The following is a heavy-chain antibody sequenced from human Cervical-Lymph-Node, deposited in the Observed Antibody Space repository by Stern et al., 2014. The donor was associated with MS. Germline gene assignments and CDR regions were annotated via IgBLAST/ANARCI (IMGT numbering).Heavy chain of an antibody. CDR1: EYTLSYFF. Sequence: VHLVESGAEVKKPGASVQVSCKASEYTLSYFFMPWIRQAPGQGLEWMGVINPSGGFTTYAQRFQGRFTMTRDTSTSTVFMKLSSLTSEDTAVYYCASARNTAFDIWGQGTSVIVSS. CDR3: ASARNTAFDI. CDR2: INPSGGFT. V-gene: IGHV1-46*03. J-gene: IGHJ3*02.